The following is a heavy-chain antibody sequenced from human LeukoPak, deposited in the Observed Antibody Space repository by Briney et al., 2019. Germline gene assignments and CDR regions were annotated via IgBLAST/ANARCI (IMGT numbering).Heavy chain of an antibody. CDR3: AKIRSNVNY. CDR1: GFIFKNNG. D-gene: IGHD2/OR15-2a*01. J-gene: IGHJ4*02. V-gene: IGHV3-30*02. CDR2: IRYDGSNK. Sequence: GGSLRLSCVASGFIFKNNGMHWVRQAPGKGLEWVAFIRYDGSNKYYADSVKGRFTISRDNSKNTLYLQMNSLRAEDTAVYYCAKIRSNVNYWGQGTLVTVSS.